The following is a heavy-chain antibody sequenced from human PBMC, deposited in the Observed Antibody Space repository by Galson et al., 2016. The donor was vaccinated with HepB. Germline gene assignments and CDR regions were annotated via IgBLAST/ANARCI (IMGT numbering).Heavy chain of an antibody. Sequence: PALVKPTQTLTLTCTVSGFSLSNATMGVSWFRQPPGKALEWLAHIFSNDEKSFNISLKSRLTISKDTSKSQVVLTMTNMDPMDTATYYCARMPAGFCGTYNCYGSWFDYWGQGTLVTVSS. J-gene: IGHJ5*01. D-gene: IGHD1-20*01. CDR3: ARMPAGFCGTYNCYGSWFDY. CDR2: IFSNDEK. V-gene: IGHV2-26*01. CDR1: GFSLSNATMG.